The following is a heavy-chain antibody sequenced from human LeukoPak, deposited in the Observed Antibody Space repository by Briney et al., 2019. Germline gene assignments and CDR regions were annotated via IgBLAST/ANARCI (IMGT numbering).Heavy chain of an antibody. CDR1: GDSINSAYY. CDR2: FHHSGTT. V-gene: IGHV4-38-2*02. Sequence: SETLSLTCSVSGDSINSAYYWGWIRQPPGKGLEWIGSFHHSGTTYYNPSLKSRVTISVDKSKNQFSLKLSSVTAADTAVYYCARDQPQYYYYYMDVWGKGTTVTVSS. D-gene: IGHD2/OR15-2a*01. CDR3: ARDQPQYYYYYMDV. J-gene: IGHJ6*03.